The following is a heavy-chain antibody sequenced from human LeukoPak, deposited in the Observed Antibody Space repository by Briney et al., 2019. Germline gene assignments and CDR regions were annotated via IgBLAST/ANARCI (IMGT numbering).Heavy chain of an antibody. CDR1: GGSISSDY. J-gene: IGHJ4*02. CDR3: ARMSAVKQRKYYFDY. Sequence: SETLSLTCTVSGGSISSDYWSWIRQPPRKGLEWIGYIYYSGSTNYNPSLKSRVTISVDTSKNQFSLKLSSVTAADTAVYYCARMSAVKQRKYYFDYWGQGTLVTVSS. D-gene: IGHD6-19*01. V-gene: IGHV4-59*08. CDR2: IYYSGST.